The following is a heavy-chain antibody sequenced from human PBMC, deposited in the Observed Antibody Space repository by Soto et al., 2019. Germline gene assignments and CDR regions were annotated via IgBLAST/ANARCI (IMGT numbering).Heavy chain of an antibody. Sequence: QVQLVQSGAEVKKPGSSVKVSCKASGGTFSSYAISWVRQAPGQGLEWMGGIIPIFGTANYAQKFQGRVTITADDSTSTAYMELSSLRAEDPAVYYCARSGMTAILWGWFDPWGQGTLVTVSS. CDR2: IIPIFGTA. D-gene: IGHD2-21*02. CDR1: GGTFSSYA. J-gene: IGHJ5*02. CDR3: ARSGMTAILWGWFDP. V-gene: IGHV1-69*12.